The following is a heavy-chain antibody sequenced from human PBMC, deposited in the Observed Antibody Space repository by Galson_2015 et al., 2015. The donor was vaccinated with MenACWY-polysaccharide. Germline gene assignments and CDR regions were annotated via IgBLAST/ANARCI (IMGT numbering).Heavy chain of an antibody. J-gene: IGHJ3*02. CDR1: GFTFSSYA. V-gene: IGHV3-23*01. CDR2: ISGSGGST. Sequence: SLRLSCAASGFTFSSYAMNWVRQAPGEGLEWVSVISGSGGSTFYADSVKGRFTISRDNSKNTLYLQMNRLRAEDTALYYCAKGYYCSSTSCYSLWFHAFDMWGQGTMVTVSS. CDR3: AKGYYCSSTSCYSLWFHAFDM. D-gene: IGHD2-2*02.